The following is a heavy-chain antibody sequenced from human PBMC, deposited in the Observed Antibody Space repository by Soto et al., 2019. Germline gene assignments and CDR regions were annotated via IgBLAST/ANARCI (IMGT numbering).Heavy chain of an antibody. CDR2: INHSGST. CDR3: ARVGGSGSYFLDY. CDR1: GGSFSGYY. J-gene: IGHJ4*02. Sequence: SETLSLTCAVYGGSFSGYYWSWIRQPPGKGLEWIGEINHSGSTNYNPSLKSRVTISVDTSKNQFSLKLSSVTAADTAVYYCARVGGSGSYFLDYWGQGTLVTVSS. V-gene: IGHV4-34*01. D-gene: IGHD3-10*01.